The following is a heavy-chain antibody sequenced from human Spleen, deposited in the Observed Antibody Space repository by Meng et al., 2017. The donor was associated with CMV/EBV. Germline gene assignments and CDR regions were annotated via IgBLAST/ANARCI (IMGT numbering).Heavy chain of an antibody. V-gene: IGHV3-53*01. CDR1: GFTVTGNF. J-gene: IGHJ3*02. CDR3: ARDVGQQLALPVWAFDI. Sequence: GGSLRLSCAASGFTVTGNFMSWVRQAPGKGLEWVSVIYSDGGTNYADFVKGRFTISRDNDKNALHLQMNSLRAEDTAVYYCARDVGQQLALPVWAFDIWGQGTMVTVSS. D-gene: IGHD6-13*01. CDR2: IYSDGGT.